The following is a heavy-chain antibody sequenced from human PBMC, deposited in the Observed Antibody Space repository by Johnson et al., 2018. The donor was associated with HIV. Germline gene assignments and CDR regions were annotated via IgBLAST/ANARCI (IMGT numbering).Heavy chain of an antibody. D-gene: IGHD1-26*01. CDR3: ARVGATAAFDI. J-gene: IGHJ3*02. CDR2: ISYDGSNK. Sequence: QVQLVESGGGLVKPGGSLRLSCAASGFTFSDYYMSWIRQAPGKGLEWVAVISYDGSNKYYVDSVKGRITIYRDNYKNTLYLQMNSLRAEDTAVYYCARVGATAAFDIWGQGTMVTVSS. CDR1: GFTFSDYY. V-gene: IGHV3-30-3*01.